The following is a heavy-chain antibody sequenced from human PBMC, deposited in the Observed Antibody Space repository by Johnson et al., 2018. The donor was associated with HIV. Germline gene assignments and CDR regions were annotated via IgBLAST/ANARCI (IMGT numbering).Heavy chain of an antibody. V-gene: IGHV3-7*01. CDR3: GSLGDGHQKGAFEI. CDR1: GFTFSSYA. D-gene: IGHD3-16*01. Sequence: EVQLVESGGGVVQPGRSLRLSCAASGFTFSSYAMHWVRQAPWKGPEWVANINHDVSAIHYVDSVKGRFTISRDNAKRSLFLQMNSLRVEDTAVYFCGSLGDGHQKGAFEIWGHGTMVTVSS. J-gene: IGHJ3*02. CDR2: INHDVSAI.